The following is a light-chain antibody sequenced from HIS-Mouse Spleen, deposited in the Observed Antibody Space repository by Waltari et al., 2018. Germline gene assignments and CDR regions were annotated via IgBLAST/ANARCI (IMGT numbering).Light chain of an antibody. Sequence: EIVMTKSLATLSVSPGERATLSSRASQSVSSNLAWYQQKPGQAPRLLIYGASTRATGIPARFSGSGSGTEFTLTISSMQSEDFAVYYCQQYNNWWTFGQGTKVEIK. CDR3: QQYNNWWT. V-gene: IGKV3-15*01. J-gene: IGKJ1*01. CDR2: GAS. CDR1: QSVSSN.